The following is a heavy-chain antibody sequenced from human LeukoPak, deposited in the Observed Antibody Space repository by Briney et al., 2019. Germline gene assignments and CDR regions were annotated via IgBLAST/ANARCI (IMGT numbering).Heavy chain of an antibody. D-gene: IGHD3-22*01. CDR1: GGSMSNYY. CDR2: IYYRGST. J-gene: IGHJ4*02. Sequence: PSETLPLTCTVSGGSMSNYYWSWIRQPPGKGLDWIGYIYYRGSTNYNPSLKSRVTISLDTSKNQFSLKVTSVTAADTAVYYCARGRYYESSGYFVYYFDYWGQGTLVTVSS. CDR3: ARGRYYESSGYFVYYFDY. V-gene: IGHV4-59*01.